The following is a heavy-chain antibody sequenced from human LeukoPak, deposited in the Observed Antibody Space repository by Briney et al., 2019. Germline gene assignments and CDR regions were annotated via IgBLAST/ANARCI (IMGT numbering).Heavy chain of an antibody. CDR2: IYYSGST. Sequence: SETLSLTCTVSGGSISSYYWSWIRQPPGKGLEWIGYIYYSGSTNYNPSLKSRVTISVDTSKNQFSLKLSSVTAADTAVYYCARGYIAVAGYNWFDPWGQGTLVTVSS. CDR3: ARGYIAVAGYNWFDP. CDR1: GGSISSYY. V-gene: IGHV4-59*01. J-gene: IGHJ5*02. D-gene: IGHD6-19*01.